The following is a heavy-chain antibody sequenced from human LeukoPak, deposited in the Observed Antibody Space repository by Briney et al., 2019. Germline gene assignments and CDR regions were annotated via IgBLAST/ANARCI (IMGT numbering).Heavy chain of an antibody. V-gene: IGHV3-9*01. CDR2: ISWNSGSI. J-gene: IGHJ4*02. Sequence: GRSLRLSCAASGFTFDDYAMHWVRQAPGTGLEWVSGISWNSGSIGYADSVKGRFTISRDNAKNSLYLQMNSLRAEDTALYYCAKGITIFGVVIGLLDYWGQGTLVTVSS. CDR3: AKGITIFGVVIGLLDY. CDR1: GFTFDDYA. D-gene: IGHD3-3*01.